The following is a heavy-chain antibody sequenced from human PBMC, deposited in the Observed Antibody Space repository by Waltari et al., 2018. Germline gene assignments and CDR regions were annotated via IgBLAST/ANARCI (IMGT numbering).Heavy chain of an antibody. CDR2: INHSGST. CDR3: ARVGCSSTSCYGWFDP. CDR1: GGSFSGYY. J-gene: IGHJ5*02. D-gene: IGHD2-2*01. V-gene: IGHV4-34*01. Sequence: QVQLQQWGAGLLEPSETPSLTCAVYGGSFSGYYWSWIRQPPGKGLEWIGEINHSGSTNYNPSLKSRVTISVDTSKNQFSLKLSSVTAADTAVYYCARVGCSSTSCYGWFDPWGQGTLVTVSS.